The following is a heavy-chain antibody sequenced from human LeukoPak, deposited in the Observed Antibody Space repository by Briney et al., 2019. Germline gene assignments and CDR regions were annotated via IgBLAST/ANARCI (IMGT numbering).Heavy chain of an antibody. CDR2: IISGSSI. CDR1: GFTFSNE. Sequence: PSGGPLRLSCAASGFTFSNEMNWGRQAPGKGLEWVSYIISGSSIYYSDSVKGRFTISRDNAKNSLYLQMNTLRAENTAVYYCARESIAVAGAPFDSWGQGTLVTVSS. D-gene: IGHD6-19*01. V-gene: IGHV3-48*03. CDR3: ARESIAVAGAPFDS. J-gene: IGHJ4*02.